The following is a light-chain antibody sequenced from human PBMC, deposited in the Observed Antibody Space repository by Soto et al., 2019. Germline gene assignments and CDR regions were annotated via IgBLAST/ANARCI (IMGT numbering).Light chain of an antibody. CDR1: QGISSY. V-gene: IGKV1-8*01. Sequence: AIRMTQSPSSLSASTGDRVTITCRASQGISSYLAWYQQKPGKAPKLLIYAASTLQSGVPSRFSGSGSGTDFTLTISCLQSEDFATYYCQQYYSYHQTFGQGTKVDLK. CDR3: QQYYSYHQT. J-gene: IGKJ1*01. CDR2: AAS.